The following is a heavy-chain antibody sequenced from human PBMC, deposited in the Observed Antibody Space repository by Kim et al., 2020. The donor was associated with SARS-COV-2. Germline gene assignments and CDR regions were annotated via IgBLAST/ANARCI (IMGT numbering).Heavy chain of an antibody. CDR2: IWYDGSNK. CDR3: AKDLGYGSGSYASWVIYYGMDV. J-gene: IGHJ6*02. D-gene: IGHD3-10*01. V-gene: IGHV3-33*06. CDR1: GFTFSSYG. Sequence: GGSLRLSCAASGFTFSSYGMHWVRQAPGKGLEWVAVIWYDGSNKYYADSVKGRFTISRDNSKNTLYLQMNSLRAEDTAVYYCAKDLGYGSGSYASWVIYYGMDVWGQGTTVTVSS.